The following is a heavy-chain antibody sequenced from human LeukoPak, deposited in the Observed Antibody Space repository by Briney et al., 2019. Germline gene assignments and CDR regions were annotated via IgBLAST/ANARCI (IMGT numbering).Heavy chain of an antibody. Sequence: SETLSLTCAVYGGSLSGYYWSWIRQPPGKGLEWIGEINHSGSTNYNPSLKSRVTISVDTSKNQFSLKLSSVTAADTAVYYCARVRIQLWLSSRSFDYWGQGTLVTVSS. V-gene: IGHV4-34*01. CDR1: GGSLSGYY. D-gene: IGHD5-18*01. J-gene: IGHJ4*02. CDR2: INHSGST. CDR3: ARVRIQLWLSSRSFDY.